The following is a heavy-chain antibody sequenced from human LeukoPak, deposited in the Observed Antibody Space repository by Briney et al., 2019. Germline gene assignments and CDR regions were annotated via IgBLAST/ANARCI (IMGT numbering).Heavy chain of an antibody. Sequence: PGGSLRLSCAASGFTFSSYSKNWVRQAPGKGLERVSSISSYSSYISYADSVKGRFTISRGNAKNSLYLQMNSLTAEDTAVHYCVRSYHPGGWFDPWGQGTLVTVSS. D-gene: IGHD2-21*01. J-gene: IGHJ5*02. CDR2: ISSYSSYI. CDR1: GFTFSSYS. V-gene: IGHV3-21*01. CDR3: VRSYHPGGWFDP.